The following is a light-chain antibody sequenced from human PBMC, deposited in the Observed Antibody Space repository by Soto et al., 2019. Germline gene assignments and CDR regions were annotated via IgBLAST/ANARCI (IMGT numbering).Light chain of an antibody. CDR2: WAS. Sequence: DIQMTQSPSTLSAAVGDRVTITCRASQNISNWLAWYQQKPGKAPKVLIYWASTRESGVPDRFSGSGSGTDFTLTISSLQAEDVAVYYCQQYYGTPLTFGQGTKVDIK. V-gene: IGKV1-5*03. J-gene: IGKJ1*01. CDR3: QQYYGTPLT. CDR1: QNISNW.